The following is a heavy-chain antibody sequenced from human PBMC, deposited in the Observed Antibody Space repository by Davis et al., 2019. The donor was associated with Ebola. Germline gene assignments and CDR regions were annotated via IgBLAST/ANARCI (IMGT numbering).Heavy chain of an antibody. D-gene: IGHD5-12*01. J-gene: IGHJ4*02. Sequence: PGGSLRLSCTASGFTFSSYAMSWVRQAPGKGLEWVSTVTSSGDNTYTADSVKGRFTISRDNSRNTVYLEMDSLRPEDTAVYYCAKEEGTRRRWMAHFDYWGRGTQVTVSS. CDR2: VTSSGDNT. V-gene: IGHV3-23*01. CDR1: GFTFSSYA. CDR3: AKEEGTRRRWMAHFDY.